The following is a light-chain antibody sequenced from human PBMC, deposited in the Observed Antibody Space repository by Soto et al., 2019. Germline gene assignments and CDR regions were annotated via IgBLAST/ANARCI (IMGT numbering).Light chain of an antibody. Sequence: QSALTQPRSVSGSPGQSVTISCTGTSSDVGAYNCVSWYQQHPGKAPKLMIYDVSKRPSGVPGRFSGSKSGNTASLTISGLQAEDEADYYCCSYAGSYTHVVFGGGTKLNVL. CDR3: CSYAGSYTHVV. J-gene: IGLJ2*01. CDR2: DVS. CDR1: SSDVGAYNC. V-gene: IGLV2-11*01.